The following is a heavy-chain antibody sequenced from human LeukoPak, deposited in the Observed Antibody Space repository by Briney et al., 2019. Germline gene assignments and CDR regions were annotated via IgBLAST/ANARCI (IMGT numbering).Heavy chain of an antibody. V-gene: IGHV1-18*01. CDR1: GYTFTSYG. CDR3: ARDQVENIVVVTAIPGY. J-gene: IGHJ4*02. CDR2: ISAYNGNT. D-gene: IGHD2-21*02. Sequence: RASVKVSCKASGYTFTSYGISWVRQAPGQGLEWMGWISAYNGNTNYAQKLQGRVTMTTNTSTSTAYMELRSLRSDDTAVYYCARDQVENIVVVTAIPGYWGQGTLVTVSS.